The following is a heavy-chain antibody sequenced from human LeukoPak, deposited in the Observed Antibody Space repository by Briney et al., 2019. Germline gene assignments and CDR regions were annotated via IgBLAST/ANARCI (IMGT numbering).Heavy chain of an antibody. J-gene: IGHJ4*02. CDR3: AHGGSSGYYSPFDY. CDR1: GGTFSSYP. V-gene: IGHV1-69*05. Sequence: SVKVSCKASGGTFSSYPISWVRQAPGQGLEWMGRIIPIFGTANYAQKFQGRVTITTDESTSTAYMELSSLRSEDTAVYYCAHGGSSGYYSPFDYWGQGNLVTVSS. D-gene: IGHD3-22*01. CDR2: IIPIFGTA.